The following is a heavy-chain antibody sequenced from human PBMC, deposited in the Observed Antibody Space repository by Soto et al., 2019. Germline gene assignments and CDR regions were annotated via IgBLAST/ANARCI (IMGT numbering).Heavy chain of an antibody. CDR2: IKQDGSEK. V-gene: IGHV3-7*04. D-gene: IGHD2-2*01. Sequence: GGSLRLSCAASGFTFSSYWMSWVRQAPGKGLEWVANIKQDGSEKYYVDSVKGRFTISRDNAKNSLYLQMNSLRAEDTAVYYCARAPCSPSCPGGFDPWGQGTLVTVSS. CDR1: GFTFSSYW. J-gene: IGHJ5*02. CDR3: ARAPCSPSCPGGFDP.